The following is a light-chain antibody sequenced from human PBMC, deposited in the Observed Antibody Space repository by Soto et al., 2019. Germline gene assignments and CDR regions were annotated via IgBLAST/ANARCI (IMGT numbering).Light chain of an antibody. CDR1: SSDIGGYNF. J-gene: IGLJ2*01. Sequence: QSALTQPASVSGSPGQSITISCTGTSSDIGGYNFVSWYQQHPGKAPKLLIYEVSHRPSGVSNRFSGSKSGNTASLTISGLQAEDEADYYCNSYTSNNTGGYVVFGGGTKLTVL. CDR2: EVS. V-gene: IGLV2-14*01. CDR3: NSYTSNNTGGYVV.